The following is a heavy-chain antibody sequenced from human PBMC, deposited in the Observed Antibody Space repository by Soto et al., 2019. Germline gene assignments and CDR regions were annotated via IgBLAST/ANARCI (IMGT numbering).Heavy chain of an antibody. CDR1: GYSIRSGYY. CDR3: AREYSSSSGYFDY. J-gene: IGHJ4*02. V-gene: IGHV4-38-2*02. D-gene: IGHD6-6*01. CDR2: IYHSGNT. Sequence: PLETLSLTCAVSGYSIRSGYYWGWIRQAPGKGLEWIGSIYHSGNTHYNPSLKSRVTISVDTSKNQLSLRLSSVTAADTALFYCAREYSSSSGYFDYWGRGTLVTVSS.